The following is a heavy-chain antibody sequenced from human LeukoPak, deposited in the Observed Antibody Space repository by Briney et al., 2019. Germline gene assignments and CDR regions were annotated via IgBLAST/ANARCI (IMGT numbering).Heavy chain of an antibody. J-gene: IGHJ4*02. CDR2: IYHSGST. CDR3: AIRPGIAVAGNYYFDY. V-gene: IGHV4-38-2*01. D-gene: IGHD6-19*01. Sequence: SETLSLTCAVSGYSISSGYYWGWIRQPPGKGLEWIGSIYHSGSTYYNPSLKSRVTISVDTSKNQFSLELSSVTAADTAVYYCAIRPGIAVAGNYYFDYWGQGTLVTVSS. CDR1: GYSISSGYY.